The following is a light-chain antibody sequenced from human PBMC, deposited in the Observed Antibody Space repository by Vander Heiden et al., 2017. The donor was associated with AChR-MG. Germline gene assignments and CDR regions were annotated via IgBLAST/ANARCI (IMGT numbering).Light chain of an antibody. CDR2: GSS. CDR3: QQDDSSLRT. V-gene: IGKV3-20*01. CDR1: QTIRINY. J-gene: IGKJ1*01. Sequence: EIGITKSPGTLSLSAGERATLFCRASQTIRINYLAWYQQKRGQAPSLLIYGSSVRAAGIPDRFSGSGSGTDFTLTISRLEPEDFAVYYCQQDDSSLRTFGQGTKVEIK.